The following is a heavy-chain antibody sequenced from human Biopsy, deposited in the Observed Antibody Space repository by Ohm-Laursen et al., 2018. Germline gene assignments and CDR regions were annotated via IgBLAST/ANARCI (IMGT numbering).Heavy chain of an antibody. CDR3: ARARIKTSGVLIPETYYFDS. J-gene: IGHJ4*02. CDR1: GGDINNYY. CDR2: IYPSGST. D-gene: IGHD3-3*01. V-gene: IGHV4-4*07. Sequence: TLSLTCNVSGGDINNYYWSWIRQPSGKGLEWIGRIYPSGSTNYNPSLKSRITMSLDRSKSQVSLRMNSVAAADTAVYYCARARIKTSGVLIPETYYFDSWGQGTLVTVSS.